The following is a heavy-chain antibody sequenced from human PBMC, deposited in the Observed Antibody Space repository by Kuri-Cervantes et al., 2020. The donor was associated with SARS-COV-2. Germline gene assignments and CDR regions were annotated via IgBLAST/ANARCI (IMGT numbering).Heavy chain of an antibody. CDR3: ATRIRAAADGDFYGMDV. J-gene: IGHJ6*02. V-gene: IGHV1-69*10. Sequence: SVKVSCKSSGGTLSTSAISWVRQAPGQGLEWMGGIIPILSKTDYAPRFQGRVTISAEQSTSTAYMELRSLRSEDTAVYYCATRIRAAADGDFYGMDVWGQGTTVTGSS. CDR1: GGTLSTSA. D-gene: IGHD6-25*01. CDR2: IIPILSKT.